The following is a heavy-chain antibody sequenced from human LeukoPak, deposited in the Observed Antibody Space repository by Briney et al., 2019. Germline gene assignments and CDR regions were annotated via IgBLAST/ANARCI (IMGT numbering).Heavy chain of an antibody. V-gene: IGHV3-21*01. J-gene: IGHJ4*02. Sequence: GGSLRLSCAASGFSFSSHGMNWVRQAPGKGLEWVSGISPSGDILYYVDSAKGQFTISRDNAKNSLYLQMNSLRAEDTAVYYCARGGDDIVVVPAVYYFDYWGQGTLVTVSS. D-gene: IGHD2-2*01. CDR2: ISPSGDIL. CDR3: ARGGDDIVVVPAVYYFDY. CDR1: GFSFSSHG.